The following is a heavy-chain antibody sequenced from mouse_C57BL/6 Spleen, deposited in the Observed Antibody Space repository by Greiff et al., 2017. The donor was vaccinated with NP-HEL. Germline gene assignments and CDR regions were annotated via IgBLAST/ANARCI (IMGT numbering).Heavy chain of an antibody. CDR2: IDPSDSET. D-gene: IGHD2-3*01. V-gene: IGHV1-52*01. CDR1: GYTFTSYW. Sequence: QVQLQQPGAELVRPGSSVKLSCKASGYTFTSYWMHWVKQRPIQGLEWIGNIDPSDSETHYNQKFKDKATLTVDKSSSTAYMQLSSLTSEASAVYYSARMDGLLFAYWGQGTLVTVSA. CDR3: ARMDGLLFAY. J-gene: IGHJ3*01.